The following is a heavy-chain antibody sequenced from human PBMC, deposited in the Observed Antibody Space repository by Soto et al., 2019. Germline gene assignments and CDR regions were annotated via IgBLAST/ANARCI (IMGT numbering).Heavy chain of an antibody. CDR3: AMIHVLRFLEWLPDDAFDI. CDR1: GFTFSSYA. D-gene: IGHD3-3*01. J-gene: IGHJ3*02. V-gene: IGHV3-23*01. CDR2: ISGSGGST. Sequence: GGSLRLSCAASGFTFSSYAMSWVRQAPGKGLEWVSAISGSGGSTYYADSVKGRFTISRDNSKNTLYLQMNSLRAEDTAVYYCAMIHVLRFLEWLPDDAFDIWGQGTMVTVSS.